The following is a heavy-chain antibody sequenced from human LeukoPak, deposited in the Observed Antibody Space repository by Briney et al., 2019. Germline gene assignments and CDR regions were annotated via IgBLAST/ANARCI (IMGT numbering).Heavy chain of an antibody. CDR1: GYTFIDYF. V-gene: IGHV1-2*02. CDR3: ARAVSGTLGGAFDM. J-gene: IGHJ3*02. Sequence: ASVKVSCKASGYTFIDYFIHWTRQTPGQGLEWLGWINPNSGVTRYAQKFQGRVTLTRDTAAYMELSSLKYDDTAVYYCARAVSGTLGGAFDMWGQGTAVTVSS. D-gene: IGHD1-14*01. CDR2: INPNSGVT.